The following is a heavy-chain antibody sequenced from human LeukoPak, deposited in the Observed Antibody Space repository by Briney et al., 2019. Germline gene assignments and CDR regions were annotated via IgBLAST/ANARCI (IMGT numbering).Heavy chain of an antibody. J-gene: IGHJ4*02. CDR2: FRSSGGST. CDR3: AKYCSGGNCYSGLY. Sequence: GGSLRLSCAASGFTFSSYAMTWVRQAPGKGLEWVSTFRSSGGSTYYADSVKGRFTISRDSSKNTLFLQMNSLRAEGSAVYYCAKYCSGGNCYSGLYWGQGTLVTVSS. CDR1: GFTFSSYA. D-gene: IGHD2-15*01. V-gene: IGHV3-23*01.